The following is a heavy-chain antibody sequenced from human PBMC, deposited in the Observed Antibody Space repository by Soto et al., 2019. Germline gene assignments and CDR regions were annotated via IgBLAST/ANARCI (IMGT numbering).Heavy chain of an antibody. Sequence: GSLRLSCAASGFTFSSYWMHWVRQAPGKGLVWVSRLKSDGTSTNYADSVKGRFTISRDNAKNTLYLQMSSLRAEDTAVYYCVRGYNSAFDYWGQGTLVTVSS. CDR1: GFTFSSYW. CDR2: LKSDGTST. D-gene: IGHD1-1*01. J-gene: IGHJ4*02. CDR3: VRGYNSAFDY. V-gene: IGHV3-74*01.